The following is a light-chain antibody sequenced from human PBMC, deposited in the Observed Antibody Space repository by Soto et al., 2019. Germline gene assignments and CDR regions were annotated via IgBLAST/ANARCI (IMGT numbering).Light chain of an antibody. J-gene: IGKJ4*01. CDR2: GAS. V-gene: IGKV3-20*01. CDR3: QQYNNWPLT. CDR1: QSVSSSY. Sequence: EIVLTQSPGTLSLSPGERATLSCRASQSVSSSYLAWYQQKPGQAPRLLSYGASSRATGIPDRFSGSGSGTDFTLTISRLEPEDFAVYYCQQYNNWPLTFGGGAKVDIK.